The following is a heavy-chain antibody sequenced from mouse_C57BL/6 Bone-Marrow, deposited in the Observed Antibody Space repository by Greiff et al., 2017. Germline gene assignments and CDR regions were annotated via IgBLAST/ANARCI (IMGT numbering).Heavy chain of an antibody. V-gene: IGHV1-9*01. D-gene: IGHD1-1*01. J-gene: IGHJ4*01. Sequence: QVQLQQSGAELMKPGASVKLSCKATGYTFTGYWLEWVKQRPGHGLEWIGEILPGSGSTNYNEKFKGKATFTADTSSNTAYMQLSSLTTEDSAIYYCASKDYYGSSSYYYAMDYWGQGTSVTVSS. CDR2: ILPGSGST. CDR3: ASKDYYGSSSYYYAMDY. CDR1: GYTFTGYW.